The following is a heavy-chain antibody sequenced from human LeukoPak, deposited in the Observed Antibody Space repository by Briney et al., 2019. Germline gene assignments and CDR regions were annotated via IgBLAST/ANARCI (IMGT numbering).Heavy chain of an antibody. CDR2: IGTTSTYI. V-gene: IGHV3-21*01. CDR3: ARSRRDSAWYIDDY. Sequence: PGGSLRLSCAASGFTFSSYTMNWVRQAPGKGLEWVASIGTTSTYIFYGDSVRGRFTISRDHATNSLSLQMHSLTAGDTAVYYCARSRRDSAWYIDDYWGQGTLVTVSS. D-gene: IGHD6-13*01. CDR1: GFTFSSYT. J-gene: IGHJ4*02.